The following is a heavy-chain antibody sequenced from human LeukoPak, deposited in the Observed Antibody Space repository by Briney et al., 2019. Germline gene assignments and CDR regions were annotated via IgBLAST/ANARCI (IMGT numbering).Heavy chain of an antibody. V-gene: IGHV3-21*01. J-gene: IGHJ6*02. CDR3: ARDRGQQLVRGYYYYGMDV. CDR2: ISSSSSYI. D-gene: IGHD6-13*01. CDR1: GFTFSSYS. Sequence: AGGPLRLSCAASGFTFSSYSMNWVRQAPGKGLEWVSSISSSSSYIYYADSVKGRFTISRDNAKNSLYLQMNSLRAEDTAVYYCARDRGQQLVRGYYYYGMDVWGQGTTVTVSS.